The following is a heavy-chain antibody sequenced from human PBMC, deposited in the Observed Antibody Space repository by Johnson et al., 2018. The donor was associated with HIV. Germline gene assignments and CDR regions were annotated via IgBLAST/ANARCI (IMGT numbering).Heavy chain of an antibody. CDR1: GFTFSSYA. CDR3: ARTTIFGVVINDAFDI. Sequence: QVQLVESGGGVVQPWRSPRLSCAASGFTFSSYAMHWVRQAPGKGLEWVAVISYDGSNKYYADSVKGRFTISRDNSKNTLYLQMNSLRAEDTAVYYCARTTIFGVVINDAFDIWGQGTMVTVSS. D-gene: IGHD3-3*01. J-gene: IGHJ3*02. CDR2: ISYDGSNK. V-gene: IGHV3-30-3*01.